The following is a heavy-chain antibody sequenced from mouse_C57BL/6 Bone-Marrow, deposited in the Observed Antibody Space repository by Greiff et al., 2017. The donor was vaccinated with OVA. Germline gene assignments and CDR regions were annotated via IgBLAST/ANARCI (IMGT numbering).Heavy chain of an antibody. Sequence: QVQLQQSGPELVKPGASVKISCKASGYAFSSSWMNWVKQRPGKGLEWIGRIYPGDGDTNYNGKFKGKATLTADKSSSTAYMQLSSLTSEDSAVYFCAWGTAQATCAYWGQGTLVTVSA. CDR3: AWGTAQATCAY. D-gene: IGHD3-2*02. CDR2: IYPGDGDT. J-gene: IGHJ3*01. V-gene: IGHV1-82*01. CDR1: GYAFSSSW.